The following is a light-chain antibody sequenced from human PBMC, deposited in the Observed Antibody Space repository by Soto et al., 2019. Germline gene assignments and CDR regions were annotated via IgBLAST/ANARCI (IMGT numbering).Light chain of an antibody. Sequence: EIVLTQSPGTLSLSPGERATLSCRTSQSVSSSYLAWYQQKPGQAPRLLIYGASTRATGIPDRFSGSGSGTDFTLTIRRLEPEDFAVYYCQQYGTSFWTFGQGTKVEIK. V-gene: IGKV3-20*01. CDR3: QQYGTSFWT. J-gene: IGKJ1*01. CDR1: QSVSSSY. CDR2: GAS.